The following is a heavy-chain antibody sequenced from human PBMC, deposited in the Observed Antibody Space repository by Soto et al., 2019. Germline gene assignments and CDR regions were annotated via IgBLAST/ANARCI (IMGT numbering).Heavy chain of an antibody. CDR1: GFTFSPHA. J-gene: IGHJ6*02. CDR2: ISYEGSNK. Sequence: PGVSLRLSCAASGFTFSPHAMHWVRQGPGKGLEWVAVISYEGSNKYYADSVKGRFTISRDNSKNTLYLQMNSLRAEDTAVYYCARERNTGYDYSYYYGMDVWGQGTTVTVS. V-gene: IGHV3-30-3*01. CDR3: ARERNTGYDYSYYYGMDV. D-gene: IGHD5-18*01.